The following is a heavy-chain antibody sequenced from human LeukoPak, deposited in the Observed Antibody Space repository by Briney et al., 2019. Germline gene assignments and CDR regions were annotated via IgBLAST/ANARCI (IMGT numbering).Heavy chain of an antibody. J-gene: IGHJ5*02. CDR3: ATVNNWFDP. D-gene: IGHD2-8*02. V-gene: IGHV4-61*02. Sequence: PSETLSLTCTVSGGSISSSSYYWRWIRQPAGKGLEWIGRINTSGSTNYRPSLKSQVSMSVDTSKNQFSLKLSFVTAADTAVYYCATVNNWFDPWGQGTLVTVSS. CDR1: GGSISSSSYY. CDR2: INTSGST.